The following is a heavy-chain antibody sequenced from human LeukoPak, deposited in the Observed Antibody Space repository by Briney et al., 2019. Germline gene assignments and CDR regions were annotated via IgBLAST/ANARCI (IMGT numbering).Heavy chain of an antibody. CDR1: GDTFSSYA. CDR3: ARGRMAGTYVFDS. CDR2: IIPIFGTA. J-gene: IGHJ4*02. Sequence: ASVKVSCKASGDTFSSYAISWVRQAPGQGLEWMGGIIPIFGTANYAQKSQGRVTITADESTSTAYMELSSLRSEDTAVYYCARGRMAGTYVFDSWGQGTLVTVSS. D-gene: IGHD6-19*01. V-gene: IGHV1-69*13.